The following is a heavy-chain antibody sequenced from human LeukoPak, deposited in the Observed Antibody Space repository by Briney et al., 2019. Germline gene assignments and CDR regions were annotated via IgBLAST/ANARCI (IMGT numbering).Heavy chain of an antibody. CDR1: GGSFSGYY. CDR2: INHSGST. V-gene: IGHV4-34*01. CDR3: ARGLLVGATPVGFAFDI. Sequence: NPSETLSLTCAVYGGSFSGYYWSWIRQPPGKGLEWIGEINHSGSTNYNPSLKSRVTISVDTSKNQFSLKLSSVTAADTAVYYCARGLLVGATPVGFAFDIWGQGTMVTVSS. D-gene: IGHD1-26*01. J-gene: IGHJ3*02.